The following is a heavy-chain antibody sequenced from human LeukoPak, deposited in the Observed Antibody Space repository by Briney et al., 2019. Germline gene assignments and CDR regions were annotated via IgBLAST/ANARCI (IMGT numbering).Heavy chain of an antibody. CDR2: IFTSGST. CDR1: GGSITKGNYY. V-gene: IGHV4-61*02. Sequence: SQTLSLTCTVSGGSITKGNYYWNWIRQPDGKGLEWIGRIFTSGSTNYNPSLKSRVTISLDTSKNQFSLRLSSVTAADTAVYYCATDNYYYYGLDVWGQGTTVTISS. CDR3: ATDNYYYYGLDV. J-gene: IGHJ6*02.